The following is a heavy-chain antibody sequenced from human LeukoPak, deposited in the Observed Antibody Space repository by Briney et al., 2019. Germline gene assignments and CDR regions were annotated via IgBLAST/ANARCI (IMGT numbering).Heavy chain of an antibody. D-gene: IGHD7-27*01. J-gene: IGHJ4*02. CDR1: GYSISSGYH. Sequence: SETLSLTCVVSGYSISSGYHWGWIRQPPGEGLEWIGSVYRSGSTYYNPSLKSRVTISVDTSKNQISLKVRYVTAADTAVYYCARENWVFDYWGQGILVTVSS. CDR3: ARENWVFDY. CDR2: VYRSGST. V-gene: IGHV4-38-2*02.